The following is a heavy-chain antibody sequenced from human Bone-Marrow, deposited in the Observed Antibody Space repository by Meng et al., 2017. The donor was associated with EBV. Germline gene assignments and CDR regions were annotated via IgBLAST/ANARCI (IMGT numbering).Heavy chain of an antibody. CDR1: GNTFGYYT. V-gene: IGHV1-69*01. J-gene: IGHJ4*02. CDR2: SIPSYGTT. D-gene: IGHD4-11*01. Sequence: VQLVQAGVELTKPRSSTDGSCRGSGNTFGYYTIRWARQAPREGIEWMGGSIPSYGTTCYAQKFHGRVNTSANESSPKAYTELRSLTPDDTAVYCCGSESPDSSIDSWGQGTLVTVSS. CDR3: GSESPDSSIDS.